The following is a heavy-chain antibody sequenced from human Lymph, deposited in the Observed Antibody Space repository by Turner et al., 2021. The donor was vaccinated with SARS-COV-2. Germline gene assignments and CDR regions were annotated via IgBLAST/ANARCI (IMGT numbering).Heavy chain of an antibody. Sequence: QVQLVESGGGVVQPGRSLRLSCAASGFTFPSYGMHWVRQAPGKGLEWMAVISYDGSNKFYADSVKGRFTISRDNSKNTLYLQMNRRRVEDTAVDYCAKDNSGSYDTSWFDPWGQGTLVTFSS. D-gene: IGHD1-26*01. J-gene: IGHJ5*02. V-gene: IGHV3-30*18. CDR2: ISYDGSNK. CDR1: GFTFPSYG. CDR3: AKDNSGSYDTSWFDP.